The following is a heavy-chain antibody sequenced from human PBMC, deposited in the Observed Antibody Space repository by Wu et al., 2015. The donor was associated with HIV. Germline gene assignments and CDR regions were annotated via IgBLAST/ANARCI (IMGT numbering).Heavy chain of an antibody. V-gene: IGHV1-69*05. J-gene: IGHJ3*02. CDR3: ARGTINPLSPGHAFDI. CDR2: IIPIFGTA. D-gene: IGHD1-14*01. Sequence: QVQLVQSGAEVKKPGSSVKVSCKASGGTFSSYAISWVRQAPGQGLEWMGGIIPIFGTANYAQKFQGRVTITTDESTSTAYMELSSLRSEDTAVYYCARGTINPLSPGHAFDIVGPRDNGHRLF. CDR1: GGTFSSYA.